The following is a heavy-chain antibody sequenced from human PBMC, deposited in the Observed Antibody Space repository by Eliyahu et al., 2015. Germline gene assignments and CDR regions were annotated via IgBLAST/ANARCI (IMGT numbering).Heavy chain of an antibody. J-gene: IGHJ6*02. D-gene: IGHD3-10*01. CDR2: IDWDDDK. CDR1: GFSLSTSGMC. V-gene: IGHV2-70*01. CDR3: ARIRGDDYYYYGMDV. Sequence: QVTLRESGPALVKPTQTLTLTCTFSGFSLSTSGMCVSWIRQPPGKALEWLALIDWDDDKYYSTSLKTRLTISKDTSKNQVVLTMTNMDPVDTATYYCARIRGDDYYYYGMDVWGQGTTVTVSS.